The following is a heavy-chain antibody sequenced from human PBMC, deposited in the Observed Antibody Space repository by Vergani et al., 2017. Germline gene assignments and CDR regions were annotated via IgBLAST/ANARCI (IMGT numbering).Heavy chain of an antibody. CDR1: GGSISSGSYY. D-gene: IGHD3-10*01. CDR3: ARRRYYGGLGVFDP. V-gene: IGHV4-61*02. J-gene: IGHJ5*02. CDR2: IYTSGST. Sequence: QVQLQESGPGLVKPSQTLSLTCTVSGGSISSGSYYWSWIRQPAGKGLEWIGRIYTSGSTNYNPSLKSRVTISVDTSKNQFSLKLSSVTAADTAVYYCARRRYYGGLGVFDPWGQGTLVTVSS.